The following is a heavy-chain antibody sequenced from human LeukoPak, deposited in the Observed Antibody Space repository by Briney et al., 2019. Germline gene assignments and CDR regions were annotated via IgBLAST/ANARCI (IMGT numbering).Heavy chain of an antibody. J-gene: IGHJ3*02. D-gene: IGHD3-10*01. CDR3: AKDSSYYYGSGLDI. CDR2: ISYDGSNK. Sequence: PGRSLRLSCAASGFTFSSYGMHWVRQAPGKGLEWVAVISYDGSNKYYADPVKGRFTISRDNSKNTLYLQMNSLRAEDTAVYYCAKDSSYYYGSGLDIWGQGTMVTVSS. V-gene: IGHV3-30*18. CDR1: GFTFSSYG.